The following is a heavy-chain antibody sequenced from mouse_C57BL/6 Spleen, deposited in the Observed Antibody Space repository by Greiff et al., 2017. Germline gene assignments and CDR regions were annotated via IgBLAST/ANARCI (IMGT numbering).Heavy chain of an antibody. D-gene: IGHD2-3*01. J-gene: IGHJ3*01. CDR3: LDGYSPFAY. V-gene: IGHV1-81*01. CDR1: GYTFTSYG. CDR2: IYPRSGNT. Sequence: QVQLQQSGAELARPGASVKLSCKASGYTFTSYGISWVKQRTGQGLEWIGEIYPRSGNTYYNEKFKGKATLTADKSSSTAYMELRSLTSEDSAVYYCLDGYSPFAYWGQGTLVTVSA.